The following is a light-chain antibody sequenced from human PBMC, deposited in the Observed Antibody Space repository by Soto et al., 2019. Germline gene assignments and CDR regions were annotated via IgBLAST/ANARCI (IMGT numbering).Light chain of an antibody. J-gene: IGKJ3*01. Sequence: EIVMTQSPATLSVSPGERATLSCRASQSVSSNLAWYQQKPGQAPRLLIYGASTRATGIPARFSGSGSGTDFTLTISSLQSEDFAVYYCQQYNSSLGTFGPGTKVDI. CDR2: GAS. CDR1: QSVSSN. V-gene: IGKV3-15*01. CDR3: QQYNSSLGT.